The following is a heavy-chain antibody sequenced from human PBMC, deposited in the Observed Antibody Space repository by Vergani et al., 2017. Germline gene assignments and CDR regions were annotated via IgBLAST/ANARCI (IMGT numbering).Heavy chain of an antibody. V-gene: IGHV1-58*02. CDR1: GLSFSGSI. CDR3: AADPDLSTACRL. CDR2: IIIGSNVT. Sequence: QMQLVQSGPEVRKPGTSVKVSCKTSGLSFSGSIMQWVRQARGQRLEWIGWIIIGSNVTVYAQKFQERVTFSRDMSTSPVYMEMRSLTTEDTAVYYCAADPDLSTACRLWGQGTLVSVSS. D-gene: IGHD3-9*01. J-gene: IGHJ4*02.